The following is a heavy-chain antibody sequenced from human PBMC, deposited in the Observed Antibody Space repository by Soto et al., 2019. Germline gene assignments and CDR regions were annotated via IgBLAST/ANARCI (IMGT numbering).Heavy chain of an antibody. D-gene: IGHD3-16*01. Sequence: QVQLLQSGAEVKTPGASVKISCKASGYGFTNYYIHWLRLAPGQGPEWMGIINPGGGQTNYAKNFQGRITMTRDTSSRTVYMELSSLRSDDTAVYYCARDYVWGSEDYFDSWGQGTLVTVSS. CDR2: INPGGGQT. J-gene: IGHJ4*02. V-gene: IGHV1-46*01. CDR3: ARDYVWGSEDYFDS. CDR1: GYGFTNYY.